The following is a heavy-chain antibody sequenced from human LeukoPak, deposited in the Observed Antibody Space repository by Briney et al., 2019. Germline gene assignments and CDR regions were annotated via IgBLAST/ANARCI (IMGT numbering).Heavy chain of an antibody. CDR1: GYTFPSYF. Sequence: VASVKVSCKASGYTFPSYFMHWVRQAPGQGLEWMGIINPTGGSTTYAQKFQGRVTITADESTSTAYMELSSLRSEDTAVYYCARARYGDYVPFDYWGQGTLVTVSS. CDR3: ARARYGDYVPFDY. CDR2: INPTGGST. D-gene: IGHD4-17*01. J-gene: IGHJ4*02. V-gene: IGHV1-46*01.